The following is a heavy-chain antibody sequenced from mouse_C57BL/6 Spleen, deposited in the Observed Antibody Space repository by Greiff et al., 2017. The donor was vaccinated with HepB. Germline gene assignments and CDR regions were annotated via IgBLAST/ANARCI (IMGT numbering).Heavy chain of an antibody. CDR2: IDPNSGGT. J-gene: IGHJ4*01. CDR3: ASYVSRTGYYAMDY. V-gene: IGHV1-72*01. Sequence: VQLQQSGAELVKPGASVKLSCKASGYTFTSYWMHWVKQRPGRGLEWIGRIDPNSGGTKYNEKFKSKATLTVDKPSSTAYMQLSSLTSEDSAVYYCASYVSRTGYYAMDYWGQGTSVTVSS. CDR1: GYTFTSYW. D-gene: IGHD1-1*01.